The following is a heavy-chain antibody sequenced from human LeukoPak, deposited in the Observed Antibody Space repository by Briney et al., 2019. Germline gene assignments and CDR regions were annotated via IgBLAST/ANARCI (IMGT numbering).Heavy chain of an antibody. CDR1: GFTFSSYG. Sequence: GRSLRLSCAASGFTFSSYGVHWVRQAPGKGLEWVAVIWYDGSNKYYADSVKGRFTISRDNSKNTLYLQMNSLRAEDTAVYYCARERRATLNWFDPWGQGTLVTVSS. CDR2: IWYDGSNK. J-gene: IGHJ5*02. V-gene: IGHV3-33*01. CDR3: ARERRATLNWFDP. D-gene: IGHD1-26*01.